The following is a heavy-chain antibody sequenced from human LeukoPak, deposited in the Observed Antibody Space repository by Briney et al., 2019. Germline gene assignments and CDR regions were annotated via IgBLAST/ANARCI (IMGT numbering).Heavy chain of an antibody. CDR3: ARVVSTTWAFDY. V-gene: IGHV4-59*01. D-gene: IGHD1-14*01. CDR1: GGSISSYY. Sequence: SETLSLTCTVSGGSISSYYWIWIRQPPGKGLEWMGYIYYSGSTNYHPSLESRVTISVDTSKNQFSLKLSSVTAADTAVYFCARVVSTTWAFDYWGQGTHVTVSS. CDR2: IYYSGST. J-gene: IGHJ4*02.